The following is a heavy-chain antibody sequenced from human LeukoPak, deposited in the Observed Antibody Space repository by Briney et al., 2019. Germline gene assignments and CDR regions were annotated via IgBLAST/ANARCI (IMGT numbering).Heavy chain of an antibody. CDR3: ARLVDKGVVTHYYFDY. V-gene: IGHV4-39*01. J-gene: IGHJ4*02. D-gene: IGHD2-21*02. CDR2: IYYSGST. CDR1: GGSISSSSYY. Sequence: PSQTLSLTCAVSGGSISSSSYYWGWIRQPPGKGLEWIGSIYYSGSTYYNPSLKSRVTISVDTSKNQFSLKLSSVTAADTAVYYCARLVDKGVVTHYYFDYWGQGTLVTVSS.